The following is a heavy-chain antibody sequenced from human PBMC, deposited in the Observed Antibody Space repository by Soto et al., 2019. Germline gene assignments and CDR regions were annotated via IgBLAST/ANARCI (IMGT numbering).Heavy chain of an antibody. V-gene: IGHV4-59*08. CDR2: IYYSGST. CDR3: ARHNYGSGSTYFDY. CDR1: GGSISSYY. D-gene: IGHD3-10*01. J-gene: IGHJ4*02. Sequence: QVQLQESGPGLVKPSETLSLTCTVSGGSISSYYWSWIRQPPGKGLEWIGHIYYSGSTNYNPSLKSRVTIVVEPSKNQFSLKLNYMTAADTAVYYCARHNYGSGSTYFDYWGQGTLVTVSS.